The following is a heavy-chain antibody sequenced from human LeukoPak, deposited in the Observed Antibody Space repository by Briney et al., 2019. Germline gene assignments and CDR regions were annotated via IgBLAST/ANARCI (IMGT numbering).Heavy chain of an antibody. V-gene: IGHV1-2*02. Sequence: GGSVKVSCKASGYTFTGYYIHWPRQAPGQGLEWMGWINPNSDVTYYAQKFQGRVTMTRDTSISTAYMEMSSLRSDDTAVYYCARDSGEYFYDSSGYYYKYWGQGTLVTVSS. CDR3: ARDSGEYFYDSSGYYYKY. J-gene: IGHJ4*02. D-gene: IGHD3-22*01. CDR1: GYTFTGYY. CDR2: INPNSDVT.